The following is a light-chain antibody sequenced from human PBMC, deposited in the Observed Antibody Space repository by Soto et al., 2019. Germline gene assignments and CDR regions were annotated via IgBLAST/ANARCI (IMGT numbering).Light chain of an antibody. Sequence: QSVLTQPPSVSGAPGQSVTISCTGSGSNIGACNDAPWYQHLPGQAPKLLIFAVNNRPSGVSDRFSGSKSGASASLAITGLQAEDEADYYCRSYDSSRNVVFGGGTKLTVL. CDR2: AVN. V-gene: IGLV1-40*01. CDR1: GSNIGACND. J-gene: IGLJ2*01. CDR3: RSYDSSRNVV.